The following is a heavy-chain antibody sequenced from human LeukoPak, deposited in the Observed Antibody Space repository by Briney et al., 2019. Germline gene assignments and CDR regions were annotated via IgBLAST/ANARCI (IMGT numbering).Heavy chain of an antibody. J-gene: IGHJ4*02. CDR1: GFTFSSYG. Sequence: PGGSLRLSCAASGFTFSSYGMHWVRQAPGKGLEWVAVISYDGSNKYYADSVKGRFTISRDNSKNTLYLQMNSLRAEDTAVYYCARDSGRIQLWYYFDYWGQGTLVTVSS. CDR2: ISYDGSNK. D-gene: IGHD5-18*01. CDR3: ARDSGRIQLWYYFDY. V-gene: IGHV3-30*03.